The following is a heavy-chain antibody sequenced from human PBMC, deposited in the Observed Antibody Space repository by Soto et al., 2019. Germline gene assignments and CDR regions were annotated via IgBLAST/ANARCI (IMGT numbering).Heavy chain of an antibody. D-gene: IGHD3-3*01. CDR3: ALGAADLTSPYGMHV. Sequence: PGGSLRLSCTASGFTFSDYTMQWVRQAPGKGLEWVSSISRESSYIYYVDSVKGRFTISRDNAKNSVILQMAGLRVDDTGVYFCALGAADLTSPYGMHVWGRGTTVTVSS. V-gene: IGHV3-21*01. CDR1: GFTFSDYT. CDR2: ISRESSYI. J-gene: IGHJ6*02.